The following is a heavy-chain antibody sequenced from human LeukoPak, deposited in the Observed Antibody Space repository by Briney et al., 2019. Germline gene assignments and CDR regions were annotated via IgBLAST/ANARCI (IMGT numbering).Heavy chain of an antibody. D-gene: IGHD5-18*01. CDR1: GGSISSSSYY. Sequence: PSETLSLTCTVSGGSISSSSYYWVWIRQPPGKGLEWIGSIYYSGSTYYNPSLKSRVTISVDTSKNQFSLKLSSVTAADTAVYYCARYSYGYVNWFDPWGQGTLVTVSS. CDR3: ARYSYGYVNWFDP. J-gene: IGHJ5*02. CDR2: IYYSGST. V-gene: IGHV4-39*07.